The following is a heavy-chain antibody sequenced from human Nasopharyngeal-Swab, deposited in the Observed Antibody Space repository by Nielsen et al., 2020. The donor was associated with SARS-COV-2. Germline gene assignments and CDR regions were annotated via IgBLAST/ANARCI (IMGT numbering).Heavy chain of an antibody. Sequence: GESLKISCAASGFTSSDSAIHWVRQASGKGLEWVGRVRSKGNNYATAYSASVKGRFIIFRDDPTNTAYLQMNSLKTEDTAMYYCTRCGGGCYSGRDYWGQGTLVTVSS. CDR3: TRCGGGCYSGRDY. D-gene: IGHD2-15*01. V-gene: IGHV3-73*01. J-gene: IGHJ4*02. CDR2: VRSKGNNYAT. CDR1: GFTSSDSA.